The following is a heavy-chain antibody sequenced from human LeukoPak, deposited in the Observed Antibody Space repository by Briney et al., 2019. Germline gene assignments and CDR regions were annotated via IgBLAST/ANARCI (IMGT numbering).Heavy chain of an antibody. CDR2: ISSSSSTI. CDR3: APIAYGSGSPSDY. CDR1: GFTFSSYS. J-gene: IGHJ4*02. V-gene: IGHV3-48*02. Sequence: GGSLRLSCAASGFTFSSYSMNWVRQAPGKGLEWVSYISSSSSTIYYADSVKGRFTISRDNAKNSLYLQMNSLRDEDTAVYYCAPIAYGSGSPSDYWGQGTLVTVSS. D-gene: IGHD3-10*01.